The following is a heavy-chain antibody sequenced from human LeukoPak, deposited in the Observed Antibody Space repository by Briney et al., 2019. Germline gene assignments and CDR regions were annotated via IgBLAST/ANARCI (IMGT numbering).Heavy chain of an antibody. CDR2: IYTSGST. CDR3: ARGTQSVEWLRKRSASFDY. J-gene: IGHJ4*02. D-gene: IGHD5-12*01. CDR1: GGSISSGSYY. V-gene: IGHV4-61*02. Sequence: SQTLSLTCTVSGGSISSGSYYWRWIRQPAGKGLEWIGRIYTSGSTNYNPSLKSRVTISVDTSKNQFSLKLSSVTAADTAVYYCARGTQSVEWLRKRSASFDYWGQGTLVTVSS.